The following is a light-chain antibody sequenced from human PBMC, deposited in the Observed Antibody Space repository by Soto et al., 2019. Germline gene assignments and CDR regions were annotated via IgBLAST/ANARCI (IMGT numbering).Light chain of an antibody. CDR1: SSDVGGYNY. V-gene: IGLV2-14*01. CDR2: EVS. J-gene: IGLJ2*01. Sequence: QSALTQPASVSGSPGQSITISCTGTSSDVGGYNYVSWYQQHPGKAPKLMIYEVSNRPSGVSNRFSGSKSGNTASLTISGLQAEDEADYYCSSYTSRRTLGVVFGGGTKVTVL. CDR3: SSYTSRRTLGVV.